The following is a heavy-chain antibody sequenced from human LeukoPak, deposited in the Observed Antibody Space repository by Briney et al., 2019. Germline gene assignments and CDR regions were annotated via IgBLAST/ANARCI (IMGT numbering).Heavy chain of an antibody. CDR3: ARDSIAVAGIRFDY. CDR1: GGSISSYY. CDR2: IYYSGSP. V-gene: IGHV4-59*01. J-gene: IGHJ4*02. D-gene: IGHD6-19*01. Sequence: SSETLSLTCTVSGGSISSYYWSWIRQPPGKGLEWIGYIYYSGSPNYNPSLKSRVTISVDTSKNQFSLKLSSVTAADTAVYYCARDSIAVAGIRFDYWGQGTLVTVSS.